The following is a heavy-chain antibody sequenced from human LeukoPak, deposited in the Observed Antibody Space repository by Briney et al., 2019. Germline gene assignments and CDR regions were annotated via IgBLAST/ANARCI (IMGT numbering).Heavy chain of an antibody. CDR3: ARERVGATGYFDY. CDR2: IVVGSGNT. CDR1: GFTFTSSA. J-gene: IGHJ4*02. V-gene: IGHV1-58*02. Sequence: SVKVSCKASGFTFTSSAMQWVRQARGQRLEWIGWIVVGSGNTNYAQKFQQRVTITRDMSTSTAYMELSSLTSEDTAVYYCARERVGATGYFDYWGQGTLVTVSS. D-gene: IGHD1-26*01.